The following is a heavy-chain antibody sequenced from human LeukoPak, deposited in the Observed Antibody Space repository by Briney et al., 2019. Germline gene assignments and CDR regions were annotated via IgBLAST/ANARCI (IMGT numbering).Heavy chain of an antibody. CDR3: ARVSVLWFGELPNGYNWFDP. J-gene: IGHJ5*02. D-gene: IGHD3-10*01. Sequence: SETLSLTCAVSGYSISSGYYWGWIRQPPGKGLEWIGSIYHSGGTYYNPSLKSRVTISVDTSKNQFSLKLSSVTAADTAVYYCARVSVLWFGELPNGYNWFDPWGQGTLVTVSS. CDR1: GYSISSGYY. CDR2: IYHSGGT. V-gene: IGHV4-38-2*01.